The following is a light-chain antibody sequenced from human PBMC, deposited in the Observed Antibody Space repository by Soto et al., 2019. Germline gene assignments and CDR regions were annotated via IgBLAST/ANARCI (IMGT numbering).Light chain of an antibody. Sequence: EIVMTQAPATRPDSPVKRASLSCXXSQSISSNLAWYQQKPGQAPRLLMFRTSSRATGFPARFSGSGSGTEFNLTISSLQSEDFGVYYCQQYNNWPRATFGGGTKVDI. J-gene: IGKJ4*01. CDR3: QQYNNWPRAT. CDR2: RTS. V-gene: IGKV3-15*01. CDR1: QSISSN.